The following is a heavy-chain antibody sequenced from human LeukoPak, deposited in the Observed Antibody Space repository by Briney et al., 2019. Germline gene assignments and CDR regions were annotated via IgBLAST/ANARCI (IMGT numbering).Heavy chain of an antibody. CDR1: GYSFTNYD. CDR3: ARDEGGYYYGSGSYQPFDY. D-gene: IGHD3-10*01. CDR2: MNPESGNS. Sequence: ASVKVSCKASGYSFTNYDINWVRQATGQGLEWIGWMNPESGNSGYAQKFQGRVTMTRDTSTSTVYMELSSLRSEDTAVYYCARDEGGYYYGSGSYQPFDYWGQGTLVTVSS. V-gene: IGHV1-8*01. J-gene: IGHJ4*02.